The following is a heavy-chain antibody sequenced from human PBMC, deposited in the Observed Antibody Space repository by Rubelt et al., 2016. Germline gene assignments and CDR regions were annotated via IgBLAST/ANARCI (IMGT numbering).Heavy chain of an antibody. Sequence: QVQLVQSGAEVKKPGASVKVSCKASGYTFTSYGISWVRQAPGQGPEWRGWIGAYDGKTNYEQKFKGRVTMTTETSTGTAYMELGSLRSDDTAVYYCARDYSSSWAFDYWGQGILVTVSS. CDR2: IGAYDGKT. CDR3: ARDYSSSWAFDY. J-gene: IGHJ4*02. D-gene: IGHD6-13*01. CDR1: GYTFTSYG. V-gene: IGHV1-18*01.